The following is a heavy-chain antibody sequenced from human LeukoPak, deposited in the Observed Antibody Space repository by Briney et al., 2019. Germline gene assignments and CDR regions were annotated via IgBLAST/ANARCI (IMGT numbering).Heavy chain of an antibody. CDR1: GSTFSSYW. J-gene: IGHJ4*02. D-gene: IGHD3-10*01. CDR3: AREGFMDYFDY. Sequence: GGSLRLSCAASGSTFSSYWMSWVRQAPGKGLEWVANIKQDGSEKYYVDSVKGRFTISRDNAKNSLYLQMNSLRAEDTAVYYCAREGFMDYFDYWGQGTLVTVSS. CDR2: IKQDGSEK. V-gene: IGHV3-7*01.